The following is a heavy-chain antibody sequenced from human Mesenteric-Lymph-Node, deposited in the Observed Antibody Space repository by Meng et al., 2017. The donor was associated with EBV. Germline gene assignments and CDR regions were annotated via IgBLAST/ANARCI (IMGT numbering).Heavy chain of an antibody. CDR3: ARGSAASDY. V-gene: IGHV4-31*11. D-gene: IGHD3-10*01. CDR2: IYYSGST. J-gene: IGHJ4*02. Sequence: VQLPGAGPGLVRPSQTLSLTCAVSGGSISSGGYYWSWIRQPPGKGLEWIGYIYYSGSTYYNPSLKSRVSMSIDTSNNQFSPNLRSVTTEDTAVYYCARGSAASDYWGQGTLVTVSS. CDR1: GGSISSGGYY.